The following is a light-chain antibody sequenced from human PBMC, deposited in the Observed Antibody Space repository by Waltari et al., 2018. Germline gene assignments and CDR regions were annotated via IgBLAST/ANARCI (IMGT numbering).Light chain of an antibody. CDR3: SLYTTNTRV. CDR2: DVR. CDR1: CSDVGCENR. Sequence: QSALTQPPSVSGSPGQSVTISCSGTCSDVGCENRVSWYQQPPGTAPKLIIYDVRNRPSGVSHRFSGSTSGNTASLTISGLQAEDEADYYCSLYTTNTRVFGGGTKLTVL. J-gene: IGLJ3*02. V-gene: IGLV2-18*01.